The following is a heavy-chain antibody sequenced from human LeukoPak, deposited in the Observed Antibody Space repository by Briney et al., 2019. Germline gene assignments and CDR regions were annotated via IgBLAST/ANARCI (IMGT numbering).Heavy chain of an antibody. D-gene: IGHD6-19*01. V-gene: IGHV3-23*01. Sequence: GGSLRLSCAVSGFTFSNFAMSWVRQAPGKGLEWVSGIFGSGGNPHYADSVQGRFTISRDNYQNTVYLQMNSLRAEDTAVYYCAKTTTGYSSGRYPGWPVDYWGQGTLVTVSS. CDR3: AKTTTGYSSGRYPGWPVDY. J-gene: IGHJ4*02. CDR2: IFGSGGNP. CDR1: GFTFSNFA.